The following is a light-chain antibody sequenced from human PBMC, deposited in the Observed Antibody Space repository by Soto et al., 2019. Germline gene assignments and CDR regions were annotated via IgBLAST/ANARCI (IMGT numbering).Light chain of an antibody. V-gene: IGKV3-15*01. Sequence: EIVMTQSPATLSVSPGERATLSCRGSQSVSSNLAWYQQKPGQALRLLIYGASTRATGIPARFSGSGSGTEFTLTISSLQSEDFAVYYCQQYNNSPLTFGGGTKVEIK. CDR1: QSVSSN. J-gene: IGKJ4*01. CDR2: GAS. CDR3: QQYNNSPLT.